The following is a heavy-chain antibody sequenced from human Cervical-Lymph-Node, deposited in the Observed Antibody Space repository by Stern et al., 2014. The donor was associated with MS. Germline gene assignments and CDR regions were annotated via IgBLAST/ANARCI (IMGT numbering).Heavy chain of an antibody. CDR3: ASGTGSKRPTGNY. V-gene: IGHV1-46*01. D-gene: IGHD3/OR15-3a*01. CDR2: INPSGDSA. Sequence: MQLVESGAEVKKPGASVKGSCKASGYSFTSHYMHWVRQAPGQGLEWVGIINPSGDSASYAQKLQGRVTMTRDTSTSTVYMELSSLRSEDTAVYYCASGTGSKRPTGNYWGQGTLVTVSS. CDR1: GYSFTSHY. J-gene: IGHJ4*02.